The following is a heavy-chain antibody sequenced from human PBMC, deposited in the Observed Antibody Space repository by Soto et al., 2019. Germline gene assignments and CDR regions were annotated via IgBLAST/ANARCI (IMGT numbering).Heavy chain of an antibody. CDR1: GFNFGNAW. CDR3: TTDSYSTIIIVRFDY. D-gene: IGHD3-22*01. Sequence: GGSQRLSSTASGFNFGNAWINWVRQAPGKGLEWVGRIKSKTDGGTTDYAEPVKGRFAISRDDSNNMVYLQMNSLKIEDTAVYYCTTDSYSTIIIVRFDYWGHGTLVTVSS. CDR2: IKSKTDGGTT. V-gene: IGHV3-15*07. J-gene: IGHJ4*01.